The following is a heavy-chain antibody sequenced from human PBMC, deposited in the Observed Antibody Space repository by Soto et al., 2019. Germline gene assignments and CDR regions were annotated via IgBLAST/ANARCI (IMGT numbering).Heavy chain of an antibody. CDR3: ARAGDSSSWDFDY. D-gene: IGHD6-13*01. J-gene: IGHJ4*02. V-gene: IGHV1-69*01. Sequence: QVQLVQSGAEVKKPGSSVKVSCKASGGTFSSYAISWVRQAPGQGLEWMGGIIPIFGTAHYAQKFQGRVTITADESTSTAYMELSSLRNEDTAVYYCARAGDSSSWDFDYWGQGTLVTVSS. CDR2: IIPIFGTA. CDR1: GGTFSSYA.